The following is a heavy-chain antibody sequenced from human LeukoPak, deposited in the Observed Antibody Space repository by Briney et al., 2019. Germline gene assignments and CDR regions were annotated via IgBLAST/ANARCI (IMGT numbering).Heavy chain of an antibody. CDR2: IKSKTDDDTA. Sequence: PAGTLRLSCAASGFTFSNAWMSWVRQAPGKGLEWVGRIKSKTDDDTAEYAAPVKGRFTISRDDSKNTLYLQMNSLKTEDTGVYYCTTDLRWELPPTDYWGQGTLVTVSS. V-gene: IGHV3-15*01. J-gene: IGHJ4*02. CDR1: GFTFSNAW. D-gene: IGHD1-26*01. CDR3: TTDLRWELPPTDY.